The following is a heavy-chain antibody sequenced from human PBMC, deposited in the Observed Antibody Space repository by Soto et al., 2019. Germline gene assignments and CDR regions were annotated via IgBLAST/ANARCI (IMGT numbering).Heavy chain of an antibody. CDR3: ARRGYSSSWYYYSYYGMDV. J-gene: IGHJ6*02. Sequence: QVQLVQSGAEVKKPGASVKVSCKASGYTFTSYDINWVRQATGQGLEWMGWMNPNSGNTGYAQKFQGRVTMTRNTYITTAYMELSSLRSEDTAVYYCARRGYSSSWYYYSYYGMDVWGQGTTVTVSS. CDR2: MNPNSGNT. CDR1: GYTFTSYD. V-gene: IGHV1-8*01. D-gene: IGHD6-13*01.